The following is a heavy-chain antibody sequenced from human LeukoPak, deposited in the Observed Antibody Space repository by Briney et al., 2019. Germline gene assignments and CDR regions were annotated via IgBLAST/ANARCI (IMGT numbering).Heavy chain of an antibody. D-gene: IGHD6-19*01. J-gene: IGHJ4*02. CDR1: GGSISSYY. Sequence: SETLSLTCTVSGGSISSYYWSWIRQPPGKGLEWIGYIYYSGITNYNPSLKSRVTISVDTSKNQFSLKLSSVTAADTAVYYCARARYSSGWTFDYWGQGTLVTVSS. CDR3: ARARYSSGWTFDY. V-gene: IGHV4-59*01. CDR2: IYYSGIT.